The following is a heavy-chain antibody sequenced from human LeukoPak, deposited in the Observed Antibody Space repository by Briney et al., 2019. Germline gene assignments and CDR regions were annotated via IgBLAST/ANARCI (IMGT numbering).Heavy chain of an antibody. J-gene: IGHJ5*02. CDR2: IHTSGTT. D-gene: IGHD2-2*01. CDR3: ARDGKYCTSTTCYGWFAP. V-gene: IGHV4-61*02. CDR1: GGSIGSDSYY. Sequence: SETLSLTCTVSGGSIGSDSYYWSWIREPAGKGLEWIGRIHTSGTTSYNPSLKSRVTISVDTSKNHFSLKLSSVTAADTAVYYCARDGKYCTSTTCYGWFAPWGQGALVTVS.